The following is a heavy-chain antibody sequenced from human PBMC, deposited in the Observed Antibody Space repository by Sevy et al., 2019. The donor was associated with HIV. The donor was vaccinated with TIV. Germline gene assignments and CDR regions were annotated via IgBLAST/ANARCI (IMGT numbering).Heavy chain of an antibody. CDR3: AREGCTRPHDY. D-gene: IGHD2-8*01. CDR2: LSFGCGKI. CDR1: GFNFNIYS. J-gene: IGHJ4*02. Sequence: GGSLRLSCAVSGFNFNIYSMSWVRQAPGKGREWVSTLSFGCGKINYADSVKGRFIISRDDSKNTLYLQMNSLRAEDTAVYFCAREGCTRPHDYWGQGTLVTVSS. V-gene: IGHV3-23*01.